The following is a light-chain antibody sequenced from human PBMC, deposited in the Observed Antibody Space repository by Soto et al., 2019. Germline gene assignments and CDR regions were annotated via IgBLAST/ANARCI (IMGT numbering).Light chain of an antibody. V-gene: IGKV3-11*01. CDR2: DAS. CDR3: QQRETGPLAYT. Sequence: EIVLTQSPATLSLSPGERATLSCRASQSVSSSLAWYQQRPGQAPSLLIYDASNRATGIPARFSGSGSGTDFTLTISSLEPEDFAVYYGQQRETGPLAYTFGQGNRLEIK. CDR1: QSVSSS. J-gene: IGKJ2*01.